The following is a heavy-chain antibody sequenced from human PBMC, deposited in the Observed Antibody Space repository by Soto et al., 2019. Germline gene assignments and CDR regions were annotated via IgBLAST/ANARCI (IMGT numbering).Heavy chain of an antibody. V-gene: IGHV1-69*02. CDR2: IIPILGIA. Sequence: QVQLVQSGAEVKKPGSSVKVSCKASGGTFSSYTISWVRQAPGQGLEWMGRIIPILGIANYAQKFQGRVTITADKSTSTAYMELSSLRSEDTAVYYCARIYYYGSGSRDDWGQGTLVTVSS. CDR3: ARIYYYGSGSRDD. D-gene: IGHD3-10*01. CDR1: GGTFSSYT. J-gene: IGHJ4*02.